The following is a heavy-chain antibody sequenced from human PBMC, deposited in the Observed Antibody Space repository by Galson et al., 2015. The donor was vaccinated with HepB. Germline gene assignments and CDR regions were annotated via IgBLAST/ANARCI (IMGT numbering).Heavy chain of an antibody. CDR2: ISSSSSYI. CDR1: GFTFSSYS. J-gene: IGHJ4*02. D-gene: IGHD6-19*01. CDR3: AGLQWLDVNSGDY. Sequence: SLRLTCAASGFTFSSYSMNWVRQAPGKGLEWVSSISSSSSYIYYADSVKGRFTISRDNAKNSLYLQMNSLRAEDTAVYYCAGLQWLDVNSGDYWGQGTLVTVSS. V-gene: IGHV3-21*01.